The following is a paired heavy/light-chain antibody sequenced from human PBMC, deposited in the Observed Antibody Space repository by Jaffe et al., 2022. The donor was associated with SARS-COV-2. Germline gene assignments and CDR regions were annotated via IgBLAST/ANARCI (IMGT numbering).Light chain of an antibody. CDR2: GNT. Sequence: QSVLTQPPSVSGAPGQRVTISCTWSSSNIGAHYNVHWYQQLPGTAPKLLIYGNTNRPSGVPDRFSGSKSGTSASLAISGLQAEDEADYFCQSSDSSLSGFVVFGGGTKLTVL. CDR3: QSSDSSLSGFVV. CDR1: SSNIGAHYN. V-gene: IGLV1-40*01. J-gene: IGLJ2*01.
Heavy chain of an antibody. V-gene: IGHV4-39*01. CDR1: GGSISPSSHY. J-gene: IGHJ5*02. Sequence: QLQLQESGPGLVKPSDTLSLTCTVSGGSISPSSHYWGWIRQPPGKGLEWIGDIYYTGATYYNPSLKSRVSISVDTSKNQFSLKLISVTAADTAIYYCARHYDILTGWFDPWGQGTLVAVSS. D-gene: IGHD3-9*01. CDR3: ARHYDILTGWFDP. CDR2: IYYTGAT.